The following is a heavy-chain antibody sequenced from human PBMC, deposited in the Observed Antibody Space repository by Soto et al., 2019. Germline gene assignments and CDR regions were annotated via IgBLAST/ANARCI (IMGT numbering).Heavy chain of an antibody. CDR1: GFTCSSYG. Sequence: QVQLVESGGGVVQPGRSLRLSCAASGFTCSSYGMHWVRQAPGKGLEWVAVIWYDGSNKYYADSVKGRFTISRDNSKNKLYLQRNSLRAEDTAVYYCARASEVKWELWSCDYWGQGTLVTVSS. CDR3: ARASEVKWELWSCDY. V-gene: IGHV3-33*01. J-gene: IGHJ4*02. CDR2: IWYDGSNK. D-gene: IGHD1-26*01.